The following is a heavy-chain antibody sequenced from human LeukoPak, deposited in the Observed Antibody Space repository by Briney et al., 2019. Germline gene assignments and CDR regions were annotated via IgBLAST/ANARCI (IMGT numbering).Heavy chain of an antibody. V-gene: IGHV3-30*02. CDR3: ARDRPGRYCSTTSCFTASPFAP. CDR2: IRYDGSNK. Sequence: GGSLRLSCAASGFTFSSYGMHWVRQAPGKGLEWVAFIRYDGSNKYYADSVKGRFTISRDNSKNTLYLQMNSLRAEDTAVYYCARDRPGRYCSTTSCFTASPFAPWGQGTLVTVSS. D-gene: IGHD2-2*02. J-gene: IGHJ5*02. CDR1: GFTFSSYG.